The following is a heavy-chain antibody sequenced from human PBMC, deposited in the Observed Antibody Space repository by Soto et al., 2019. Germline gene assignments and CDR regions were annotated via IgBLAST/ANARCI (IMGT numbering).Heavy chain of an antibody. J-gene: IGHJ6*02. CDR2: ISSSGSTI. D-gene: IGHD5-18*01. V-gene: IGHV3-11*01. Sequence: PGGSLRLSCAASGFTFSDYYMSWIRQAPGKGLEWVSYISSSGSTIYYADSVKGRFTISRDNAKNSLYLQMNSLRAEDTAVYYCARDGDTAMVSRRYYYYGMDVWGQGTTVTVSS. CDR1: GFTFSDYY. CDR3: ARDGDTAMVSRRYYYYGMDV.